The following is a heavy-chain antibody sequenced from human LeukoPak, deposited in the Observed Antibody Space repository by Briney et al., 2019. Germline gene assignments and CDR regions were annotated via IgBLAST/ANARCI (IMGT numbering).Heavy chain of an antibody. Sequence: SETLSLTCTVSGGSMSNHYWSWIRQSPGKGLEWIGYIYYSGSTNYNPSLQSRVSMSLDTSKNQFSLRLSSVTATDTAVYYCARGGHNWNYVFDYWGQGTLVTVSS. J-gene: IGHJ4*02. CDR3: ARGGHNWNYVFDY. CDR2: IYYSGST. V-gene: IGHV4-59*08. D-gene: IGHD1-7*01. CDR1: GGSMSNHY.